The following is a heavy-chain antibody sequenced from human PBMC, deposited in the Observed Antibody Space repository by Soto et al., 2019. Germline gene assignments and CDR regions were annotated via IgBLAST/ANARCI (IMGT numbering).Heavy chain of an antibody. CDR2: ISYGGGTT. D-gene: IGHD3-22*01. J-gene: IGHJ4*02. CDR1: EFTFSNYA. CDR3: AKNPGYYYDSTGYHFDY. V-gene: IGHV3-23*01. Sequence: GGSLRLSCAASEFTFSNYAMSWVRQAPGKGLEWVSAISYGGGTTYYADYVKGRYTISRDNSKNTLYLKMNSLRAEDRAVYYCAKNPGYYYDSTGYHFDYWGQGTLVTVSS.